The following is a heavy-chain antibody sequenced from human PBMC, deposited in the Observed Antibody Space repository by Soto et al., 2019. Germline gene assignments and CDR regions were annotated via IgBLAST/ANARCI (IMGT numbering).Heavy chain of an antibody. CDR2: LYFYGSA. V-gene: IGHV3-53*02. CDR1: GFTVSANR. D-gene: IGHD7-27*01. Sequence: EVQLVETGGGLIQPGGSLRLSCVVSGFTVSANRMTWVRQAPGQGLEWVADLYFYGSANYIDFVRGRFTISKDDSKNTLYLQMNNVRAEDTAVYFCARVGTSESFFDYWGRGTLVTVSP. J-gene: IGHJ4*02. CDR3: ARVGTSESFFDY.